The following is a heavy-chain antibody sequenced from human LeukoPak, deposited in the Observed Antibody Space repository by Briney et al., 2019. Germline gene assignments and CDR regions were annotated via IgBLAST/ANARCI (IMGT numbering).Heavy chain of an antibody. CDR1: GFTFSSYA. CDR2: ISGSGGST. J-gene: IGHJ4*02. V-gene: IGHV3-23*01. D-gene: IGHD3-22*01. CDR3: ATRRITMIVEYYFEY. Sequence: GGSLRLSCAASGFTFSSYAMSWVRQAPGKGLEWVSAISGSGGSTYYADSVKGRFTISRDNSKNTLYLQMNSLRAEDTAVYYCATRRITMIVEYYFEYWGQGTLVTVSS.